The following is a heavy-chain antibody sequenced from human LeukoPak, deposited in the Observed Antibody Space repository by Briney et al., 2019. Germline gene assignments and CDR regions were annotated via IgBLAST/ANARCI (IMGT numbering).Heavy chain of an antibody. V-gene: IGHV3-21*01. Sequence: GSLRLSCAASGFTFSSYSMNWVRQAPGKGLEWVSSISSGSTYIFYADSLKGRFTVSRDNSKSSLYLQMNSLRAEDTAVYFCARVHYYDMKYFDYWGQGALVTVSS. CDR3: ARVHYYDMKYFDY. CDR1: GFTFSSYS. D-gene: IGHD3-22*01. CDR2: ISSGSTYI. J-gene: IGHJ4*02.